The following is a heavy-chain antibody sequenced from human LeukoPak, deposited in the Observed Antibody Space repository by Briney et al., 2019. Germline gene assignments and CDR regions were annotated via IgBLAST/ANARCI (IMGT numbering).Heavy chain of an antibody. J-gene: IGHJ3*01. CDR1: GFTFSDYA. Sequence: GGSLRLSCAGSGFTFSDYAMSWVRQAPGKGLEWVSAIGSRGVSAYYADSVKGRFSISRDNSKNTVYLQTNSLRAEDTAVYFCAKGIGRTGSSGNLDFRRSVGWDAFDVWGQGTLVTVSS. CDR2: IGSRGVSA. CDR3: AKGIGRTGSSGNLDFRRSVGWDAFDV. D-gene: IGHD3-10*01. V-gene: IGHV3-23*01.